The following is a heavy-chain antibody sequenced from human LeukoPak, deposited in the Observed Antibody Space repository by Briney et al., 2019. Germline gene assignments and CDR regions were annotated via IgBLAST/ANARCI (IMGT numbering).Heavy chain of an antibody. J-gene: IGHJ4*02. CDR1: GGTFSSYA. CDR3: ARDFYHDGSGGFDY. CDR2: INLKSGGT. V-gene: IGHV1-2*04. D-gene: IGHD3-22*01. Sequence: ASVKVSCNASGGTFSSYAISWVRQAPGQGLEWMGWINLKSGGTNYAQKFQDWVTMTRDTSTNTVYMEVSRLRSDDMAVYYCARDFYHDGSGGFDYWGQGTLVTVSS.